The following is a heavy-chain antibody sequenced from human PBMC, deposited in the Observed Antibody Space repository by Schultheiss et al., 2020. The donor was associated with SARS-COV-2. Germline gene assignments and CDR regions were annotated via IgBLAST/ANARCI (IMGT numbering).Heavy chain of an antibody. J-gene: IGHJ4*02. CDR1: GFTFSSYE. Sequence: GGSLRLSCAASGFTFSSYEMNWVRQAPGKGLEWVSYISSSGSTIYYADSVKGRFTISIDNAKNSLYLQMNSLRAEDTAVYFCARERIGLDYYDSRGDFDYWGQGTLVTVSS. CDR2: ISSSGSTI. D-gene: IGHD3-22*01. V-gene: IGHV3-48*03. CDR3: ARERIGLDYYDSRGDFDY.